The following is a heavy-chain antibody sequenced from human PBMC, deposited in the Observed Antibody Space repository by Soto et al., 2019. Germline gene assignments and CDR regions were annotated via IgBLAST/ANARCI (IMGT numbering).Heavy chain of an antibody. CDR1: GYTFTSYG. V-gene: IGHV1-18*04. J-gene: IGHJ4*02. CDR2: ISAYNGNT. D-gene: IGHD3-22*01. CDR3: ARTGGREYDDSSGYYQLDE. Sequence: ASVKVSCPASGYTFTSYGISWVRQAPGQGLEWMGWISAYNGNTNYAQKLQGRVTMTTDTSTSTAYMELRSLRSDDTAVYYCARTGGREYDDSSGYYQLDEWGKGTLVTV.